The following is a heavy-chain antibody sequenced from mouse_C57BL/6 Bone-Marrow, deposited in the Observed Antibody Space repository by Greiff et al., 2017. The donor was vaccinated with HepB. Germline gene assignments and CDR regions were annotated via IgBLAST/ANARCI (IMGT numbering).Heavy chain of an antibody. CDR1: GYAFTNYL. J-gene: IGHJ3*01. CDR3: ASERKISFCDGCFAY. D-gene: IGHD2-3*01. CDR2: INPGGGGT. Sequence: QVQLQQSGAELVRPGTSVKVSCKASGYAFTNYLIEWVKQRPGQGLEWIGVINPGGGGTNYNEKFKGKATLTTDKSSSTAYMQLSSLTSEDSAVYICASERKISFCDGCFAYWGKGTLVTVSA. V-gene: IGHV1-54*01.